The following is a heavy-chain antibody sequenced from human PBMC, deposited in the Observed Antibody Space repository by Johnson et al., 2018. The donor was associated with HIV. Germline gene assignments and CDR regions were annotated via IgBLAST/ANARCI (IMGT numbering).Heavy chain of an antibody. CDR3: AKETTVTPGAFDI. V-gene: IGHV3-11*04. Sequence: QVQLMESGGGLVQPGGSLRLSCAASGFTFSDYYMSWIRQAPGQGLEWVSYISSSDSTIYYADSVKRRFTISRDNAKNSLYLQMNSLKTEDTAVYYCAKETTVTPGAFDIWGQGTMVTVSS. D-gene: IGHD4-17*01. J-gene: IGHJ3*02. CDR2: ISSSDSTI. CDR1: GFTFSDYY.